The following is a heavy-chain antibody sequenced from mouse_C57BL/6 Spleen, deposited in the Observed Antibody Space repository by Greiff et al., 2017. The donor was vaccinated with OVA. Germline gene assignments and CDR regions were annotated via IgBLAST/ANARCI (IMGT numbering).Heavy chain of an antibody. Sequence: QVQLQQSGAELARPGASVKMSCKASGYTFTSYTMHWVKQRPGQGLEWIGYINPSSGYTKYNQKFKDKATLTADKSSSTAYMQLSSLTSEDSAVYYCARSLYYEYDPFAYWGQGTLVTVSA. CDR3: ARSLYYEYDPFAY. CDR2: INPSSGYT. V-gene: IGHV1-4*01. CDR1: GYTFTSYT. D-gene: IGHD2-4*01. J-gene: IGHJ3*01.